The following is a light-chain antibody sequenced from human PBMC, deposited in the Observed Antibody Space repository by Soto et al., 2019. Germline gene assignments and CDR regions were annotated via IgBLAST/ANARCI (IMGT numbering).Light chain of an antibody. CDR2: EVR. CDR1: DDNVGRFDF. Sequence: QSALTQPASVSGSPGQSITISCTGNDDNVGRFDFVSWYQQHPDRAPKLLIYEVRKRPSGVSDRFSGSKSGTSASLAISGLRSEDEADYYCAAWDDSVSGPVFGGGTKLTVL. J-gene: IGLJ2*01. V-gene: IGLV2-14*01. CDR3: AAWDDSVSGPV.